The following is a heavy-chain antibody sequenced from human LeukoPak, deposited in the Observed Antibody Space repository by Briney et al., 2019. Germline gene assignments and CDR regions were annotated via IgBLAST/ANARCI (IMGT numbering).Heavy chain of an antibody. CDR2: ISSSSSYI. CDR3: ARRFGELLRYYYYYGMDV. CDR1: GFTFSSYS. J-gene: IGHJ6*02. D-gene: IGHD3-10*01. V-gene: IGHV3-21*01. Sequence: GGSLRLSCAASGFTFSSYSMNWVRQAPGKGLEWVSPISSSSSYIYYADSVKGRFTISRDNAKNSLYLQMNSLRAEDTAVYYCARRFGELLRYYYYYGMDVWGQGTTVTVSS.